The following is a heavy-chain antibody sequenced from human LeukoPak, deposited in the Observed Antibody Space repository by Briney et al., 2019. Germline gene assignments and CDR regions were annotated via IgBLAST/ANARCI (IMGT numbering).Heavy chain of an antibody. CDR2: FNPNSGGT. CDR3: ARGIVVVPAGGWFDP. D-gene: IGHD2-2*01. CDR1: GYTFTGYY. V-gene: IGHV1-2*02. Sequence: ASVKVSCKASGYTFTGYYMHWVRQAPGQGLEWMGWFNPNSGGTNYAQKFQGRVTMTRDTSISTAYMELSRLRSDDTAVYYCARGIVVVPAGGWFDPWGQGTLVTVSS. J-gene: IGHJ5*02.